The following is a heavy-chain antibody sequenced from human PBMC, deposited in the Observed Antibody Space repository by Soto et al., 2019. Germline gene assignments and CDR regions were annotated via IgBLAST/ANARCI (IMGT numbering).Heavy chain of an antibody. Sequence: AXXKVXXXASGYTXXSYGXTXVRXAPGQGLEWLGWTSANNDNTKYAQKFQGRVTLTTDTSTTTAYMELRSLRSDDTAVYYCARDFYSGSSIDYWGQGTLVTVSS. V-gene: IGHV1-18*01. CDR2: TSANNDNT. CDR3: ARDFYSGSSIDY. CDR1: GYTXXSYG. J-gene: IGHJ4*02. D-gene: IGHD1-26*01.